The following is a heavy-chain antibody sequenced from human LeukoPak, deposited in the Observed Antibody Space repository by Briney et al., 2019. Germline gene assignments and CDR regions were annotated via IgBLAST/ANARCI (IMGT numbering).Heavy chain of an antibody. Sequence: SVKVSCKASGGTFSSYAISWVRQAPGQGLEWMGRIIPIFGTANYAQKFQGRVTITADESTSTAYMELSSLRSEDTAVYYCARAGPGIVVVPAAEPFDPWGQGTLVTVSS. CDR2: IIPIFGTA. V-gene: IGHV1-69*13. CDR3: ARAGPGIVVVPAAEPFDP. CDR1: GGTFSSYA. D-gene: IGHD2-2*01. J-gene: IGHJ5*02.